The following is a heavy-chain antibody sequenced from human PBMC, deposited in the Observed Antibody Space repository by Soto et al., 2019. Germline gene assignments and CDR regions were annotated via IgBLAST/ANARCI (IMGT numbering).Heavy chain of an antibody. J-gene: IGHJ3*02. D-gene: IGHD2-2*01. CDR1: GFTISSYA. CDR2: ISGSGGST. CDR3: AKDRSTDIVVVPAANDDAFDI. V-gene: IGHV3-23*01. Sequence: EVQLLESGGGLVQPGGSLRLSCAASGFTISSYAMSWVRQAPGKGLERVSAISGSGGSTYYADSVKGRFTISRDNSKNTLYLQMNSLRAEDTAVYYCAKDRSTDIVVVPAANDDAFDIWGQGTMVTVSS.